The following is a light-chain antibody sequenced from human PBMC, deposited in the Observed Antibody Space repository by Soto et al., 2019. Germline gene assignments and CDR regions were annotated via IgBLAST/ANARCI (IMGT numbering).Light chain of an antibody. J-gene: IGKJ5*01. CDR3: QQYNNWPIT. CDR1: QSVGTY. V-gene: IGKV3-11*01. Sequence: DTVLTQSPGTLSLSPGERATLSCRASQSVGTYLAWYQQKPGQAPRLLIYDASNRATGIAPRFRGSGSGTEFTLTITSLQSEDFAVYYCQQYNNWPITFGQGTRLENK. CDR2: DAS.